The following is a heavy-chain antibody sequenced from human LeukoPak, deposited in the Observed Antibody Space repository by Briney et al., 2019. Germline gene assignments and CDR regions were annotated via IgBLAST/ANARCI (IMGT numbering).Heavy chain of an antibody. Sequence: GGSLRLSCAASGFTFSSYAMNWVRQAPGKGLEWVSAISGSGSSTYYADSVKGRFTISRDNSKNTLYLQMNSLRVEDTAVYYCAKRFSSSWYYFDYWGQGTLVTVS. V-gene: IGHV3-23*01. D-gene: IGHD6-13*01. J-gene: IGHJ4*02. CDR1: GFTFSSYA. CDR2: ISGSGSST. CDR3: AKRFSSSWYYFDY.